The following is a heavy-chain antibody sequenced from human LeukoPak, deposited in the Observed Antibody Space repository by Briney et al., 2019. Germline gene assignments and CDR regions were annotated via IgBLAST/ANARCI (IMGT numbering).Heavy chain of an antibody. CDR3: ARRGMAAAGPGVIWFDP. D-gene: IGHD6-13*01. J-gene: IGHJ5*02. V-gene: IGHV4-4*02. Sequence: SETLSLTCAVSGGSISSSNWWNWVRQPPGKGLEWIGQIYYSGSTYYNPSLKSRVTISVDTSKNQFSLKLSSVTAADTAVYYCARRGMAAAGPGVIWFDPWGQGTLVTVSS. CDR1: GGSISSSNW. CDR2: IYYSGST.